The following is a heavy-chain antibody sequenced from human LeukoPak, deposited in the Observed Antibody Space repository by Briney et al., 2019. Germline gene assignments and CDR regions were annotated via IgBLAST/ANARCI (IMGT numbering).Heavy chain of an antibody. CDR1: GYSISSGYY. V-gene: IGHV4-38-2*02. CDR2: IYHSGST. CDR3: ARVMSGGSLDYYYYYMDV. D-gene: IGHD2-15*01. J-gene: IGHJ6*03. Sequence: SETLSLTCTVSGYSISSGYYWGWIRQPPGKGLEWIGSIYHSGSTYYNPSLKSRVTISVDTSKNQFSLKLSSVTAADTAVYYCARVMSGGSLDYYYYYMDVWGKGTTVTVSS.